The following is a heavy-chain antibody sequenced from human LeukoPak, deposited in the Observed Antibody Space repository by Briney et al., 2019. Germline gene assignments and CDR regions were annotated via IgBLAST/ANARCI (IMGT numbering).Heavy chain of an antibody. CDR1: GYTFTSYY. Sequence: GASVKVSCKASGYTFTSYYMHWVRQAPGQGLEWMGWINPYSGGTNYAQKFQGRVTMTRDTSISTAYMELSRLRSDDTAVYYCARGIAARRGDYWGQGTLVTVSS. CDR3: ARGIAARRGDY. CDR2: INPYSGGT. V-gene: IGHV1-2*02. D-gene: IGHD6-6*01. J-gene: IGHJ4*02.